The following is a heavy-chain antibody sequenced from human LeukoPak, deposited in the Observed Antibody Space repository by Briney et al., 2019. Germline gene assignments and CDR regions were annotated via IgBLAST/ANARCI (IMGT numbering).Heavy chain of an antibody. CDR3: ARDLRRIIAVAGPYYYYGMDV. CDR2: ISYDGSNK. V-gene: IGHV3-30-3*01. Sequence: GGSLRLSCAASGFTFSSYATHWVRQAPGKGLEWVAVISYDGSNKYYADSVKGRFTISRDNSKNTLYLQMNSLRAEDTAVYYCARDLRRIIAVAGPYYYYGMDVWGQGTTVTVSS. D-gene: IGHD6-19*01. CDR1: GFTFSSYA. J-gene: IGHJ6*02.